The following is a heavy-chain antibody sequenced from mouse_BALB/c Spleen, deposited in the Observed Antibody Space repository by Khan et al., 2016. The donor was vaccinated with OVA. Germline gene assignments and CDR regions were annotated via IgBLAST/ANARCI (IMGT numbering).Heavy chain of an antibody. CDR1: GFSLTDYA. CDR2: IWGGGSK. CDR3: AKDPPYYAMDY. V-gene: IGHV2-6-5*01. Sequence: QVQLKESGPGLVAPSQSLSITCTVSGFSLTDYAVSWIRQPPGKGLEWLGVIWGGGSKSYNSALKSRLSISKDNSRSEVFLNMNSLQTDDTAMYYCAKDPPYYAMDYWGQGTSVTVSS. J-gene: IGHJ4*01.